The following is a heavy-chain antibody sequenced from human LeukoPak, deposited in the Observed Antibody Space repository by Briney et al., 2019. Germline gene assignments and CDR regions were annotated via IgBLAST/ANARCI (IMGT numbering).Heavy chain of an antibody. CDR1: GFTFSSYA. Sequence: GGSLRLSCAASGFTFSSYAMSWVRQAPGKGLEWVSAISGSGGSTYYADSVKGRFTISRDNSKNTLYLQMNSLRAEDTAVYYCAKGDSSGYYLGLGGFAFDIWGQGTMVTVSS. CDR3: AKGDSSGYYLGLGGFAFDI. D-gene: IGHD3-22*01. J-gene: IGHJ3*02. V-gene: IGHV3-23*01. CDR2: ISGSGGST.